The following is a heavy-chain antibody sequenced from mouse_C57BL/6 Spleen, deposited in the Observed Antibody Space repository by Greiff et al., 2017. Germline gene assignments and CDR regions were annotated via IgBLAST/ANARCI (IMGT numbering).Heavy chain of an antibody. D-gene: IGHD1-1*01. CDR1: GYTFTDYY. CDR2: INPNNGGT. V-gene: IGHV1-26*01. CDR3: ATKYYYGSSYVDY. J-gene: IGHJ2*01. Sequence: EVQLQQSGPELVKPGASVKISCKASGYTFTDYYMNWVKQSHGKSLEWIGDINPNNGGTSYNQKFKGKATLTVDKSSSTAYMELRSLTSEDSAVYYCATKYYYGSSYVDYWGQGTTLTVSS.